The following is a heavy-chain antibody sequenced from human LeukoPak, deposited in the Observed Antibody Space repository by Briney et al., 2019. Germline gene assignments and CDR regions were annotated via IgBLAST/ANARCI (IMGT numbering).Heavy chain of an antibody. Sequence: GASVKVSCKASGYTFTSYGISWVRQAPGQGLEWMGWMNPNSGNTGYAQKFQGRVTMTRNTSISTAYMELSSLRSEDTAVYYCAAELYGGNSDCCNFEIWGQGTMVTVSS. J-gene: IGHJ3*02. V-gene: IGHV1-8*02. D-gene: IGHD4-23*01. CDR2: MNPNSGNT. CDR1: GYTFTSYG. CDR3: AAELYGGNSDCCNFEI.